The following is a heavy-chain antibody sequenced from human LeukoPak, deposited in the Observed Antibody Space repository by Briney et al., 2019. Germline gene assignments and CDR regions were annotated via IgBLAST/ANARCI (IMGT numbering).Heavy chain of an antibody. V-gene: IGHV3-53*01. CDR1: GFTVSSNY. J-gene: IGHJ4*02. D-gene: IGHD1-1*01. CDR2: IYSGGST. CDR3: AKTGNPAAGDY. Sequence: GGSLRLSCAASGFTVSSNYMSWVRQAPGKGLEWVSVIYSGGSTYYADSVKGRFTISRDNSKNTLYLQMSSLRAEDTAVYYCAKTGNPAAGDYWGQGTLVTVSS.